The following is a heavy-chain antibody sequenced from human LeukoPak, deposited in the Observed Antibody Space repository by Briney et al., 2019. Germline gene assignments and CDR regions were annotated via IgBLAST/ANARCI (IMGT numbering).Heavy chain of an antibody. D-gene: IGHD3-10*01. CDR3: AIEFPVVRGVCFDY. CDR1: GGSISSGGYY. J-gene: IGHJ4*02. Sequence: PSETLSLTCTVSGGSISSGGYYWSWIRQHPGKGLEWIGYIYYSGSTYYNPSLKSRVTISVDTSKNQSSLRLSSMTAADTAVYYCAIEFPVVRGVCFDYWGQGTLVTVSS. V-gene: IGHV4-31*03. CDR2: IYYSGST.